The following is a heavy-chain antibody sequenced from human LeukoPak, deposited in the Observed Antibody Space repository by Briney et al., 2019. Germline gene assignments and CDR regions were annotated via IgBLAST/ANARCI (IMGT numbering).Heavy chain of an antibody. CDR3: ARVVGRNWYLDL. D-gene: IGHD1-14*01. CDR1: GFTFSTYW. CDR2: VNSDGSAT. Sequence: GGSLRLSCAASGFTFSTYWMHWVRQTPGKGLVWVSRVNSDGSATWHADSVKGRFTISRDNAKNTLYLQMNSLTAEDTAVYYCARVVGRNWYLDLWGRGTQVTVSS. J-gene: IGHJ2*01. V-gene: IGHV3-74*01.